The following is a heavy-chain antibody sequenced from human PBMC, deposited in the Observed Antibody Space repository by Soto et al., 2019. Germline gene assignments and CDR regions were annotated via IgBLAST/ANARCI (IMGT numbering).Heavy chain of an antibody. Sequence: QVQLVESGGGVVQPGRSLRLSCAASGFTFSSYAMHWVRQAPGKGLEWVAVISYDGSNKYYADSVKGRFTISRENSKNTLYLQMNSLRAEDTAVYYCARDLYCSGGSCFSYGMDVWGQGTTVTVSS. J-gene: IGHJ6*02. CDR3: ARDLYCSGGSCFSYGMDV. CDR2: ISYDGSNK. V-gene: IGHV3-30-3*01. D-gene: IGHD2-15*01. CDR1: GFTFSSYA.